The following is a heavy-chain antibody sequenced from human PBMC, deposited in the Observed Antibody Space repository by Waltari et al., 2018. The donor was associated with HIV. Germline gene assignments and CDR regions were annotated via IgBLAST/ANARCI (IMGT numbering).Heavy chain of an antibody. D-gene: IGHD3-10*01. Sequence: EVQLVESGGGLVQPGRSLRLSCTASGFTFGDYAMSWFRQAPGKGLEWVGFIRSKAYGGTTEYAASVKGRFTISRDDSKSIAYLQMNSLKTEDTAVYYCTRDDPRITMVRGVYHIDYWGQGTLVTVSS. CDR2: IRSKAYGGTT. CDR3: TRDDPRITMVRGVYHIDY. J-gene: IGHJ4*02. CDR1: GFTFGDYA. V-gene: IGHV3-49*03.